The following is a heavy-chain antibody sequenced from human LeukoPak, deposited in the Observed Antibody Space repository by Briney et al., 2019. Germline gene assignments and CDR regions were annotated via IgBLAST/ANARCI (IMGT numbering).Heavy chain of an antibody. CDR3: ARDLITMIVQGPGEH. D-gene: IGHD3-22*01. V-gene: IGHV3-30-3*01. CDR2: ISYDGSSK. CDR1: GFTFSNYA. J-gene: IGHJ4*02. Sequence: PGGSLRLSCAASGFTFSNYAMHWVRQAPGKGLEWVAFISYDGSSKYYADSVKGRFTFSRDNSKNTLYLQMNSLRAEDTAVYYCARDLITMIVQGPGEHWGQGTLVTVSS.